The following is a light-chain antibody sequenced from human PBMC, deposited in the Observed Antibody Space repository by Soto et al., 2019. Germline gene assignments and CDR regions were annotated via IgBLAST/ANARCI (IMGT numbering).Light chain of an antibody. CDR1: QGIRSW. Sequence: DIQMTQSPPSVSASVGDRVTITCRASQGIRSWLAWYQQKPGKAPKLLIYSASSLQSGVSSRFSGSGSGTDFTLTINSLQPEDFATYHCQQANSFPITFGQGTRLEIK. J-gene: IGKJ5*01. V-gene: IGKV1D-12*01. CDR2: SAS. CDR3: QQANSFPIT.